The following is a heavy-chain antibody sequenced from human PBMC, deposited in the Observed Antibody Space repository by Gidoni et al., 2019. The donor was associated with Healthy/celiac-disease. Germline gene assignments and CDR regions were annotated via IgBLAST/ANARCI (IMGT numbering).Heavy chain of an antibody. CDR2: ISYDGSNK. J-gene: IGHJ4*02. D-gene: IGHD5-12*01. CDR3: AKDAGQWLRIPGHY. CDR1: GLTFSSYG. V-gene: IGHV3-30*18. Sequence: QVQRVESGGGAVQPGRSLRPSCAAAGLTFSSYGMHWVRQAPGKGLEWVAVISYDGSNKYYADSVKGLFTISRDNSKNTLYLQMNSLRAEDTAVYYCAKDAGQWLRIPGHYWGQGTLVTVSS.